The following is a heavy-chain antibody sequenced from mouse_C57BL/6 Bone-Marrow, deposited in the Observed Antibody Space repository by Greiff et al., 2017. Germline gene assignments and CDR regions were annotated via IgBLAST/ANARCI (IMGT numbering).Heavy chain of an antibody. Sequence: EVKLMESGGGLVKPGGSLKLSCAASGFTFSDYGMHWVRQAPEKGLEWVAYISSGSSTIYYADTVKGRFTISRDNAKNTLFLQMTSLRSEDTAMYYCARPGLGQGFAYWGQGTLVTVSA. J-gene: IGHJ3*01. CDR1: GFTFSDYG. CDR2: ISSGSSTI. CDR3: ARPGLGQGFAY. D-gene: IGHD3-3*01. V-gene: IGHV5-17*01.